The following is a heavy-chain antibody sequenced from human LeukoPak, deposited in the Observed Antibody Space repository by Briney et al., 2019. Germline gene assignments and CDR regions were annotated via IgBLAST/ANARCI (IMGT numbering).Heavy chain of an antibody. J-gene: IGHJ4*02. CDR2: IRGVGDPA. Sequence: GGSLRLSCVASGFPFSAYAMSWVRQAPNKGLEWVSGIRGVGDPAYYAESVKGRFTIQRDNSKNTLYLNMNSLRAEDTAVYYCTRPKDGLTGGWKDYWGQGTLVTVSS. CDR3: TRPKDGLTGGWKDY. D-gene: IGHD7-27*01. CDR1: GFPFSAYA. V-gene: IGHV3-23*01.